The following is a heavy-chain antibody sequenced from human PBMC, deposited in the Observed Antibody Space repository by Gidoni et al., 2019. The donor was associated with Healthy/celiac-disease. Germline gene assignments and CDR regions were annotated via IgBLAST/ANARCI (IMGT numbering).Heavy chain of an antibody. V-gene: IGHV1-18*01. D-gene: IGHD3-22*01. J-gene: IGHJ4*02. CDR2: ISAYNGNT. CDR1: GYTFTSYG. Sequence: QVQLVQSGAEVKKPGASVKVSCKASGYTFTSYGISWVRQAPGQGLAWMGWISAYNGNTNYAQKLQGRVTMTTDTSTSTAYMELRSLRSDDTAVYYCAILFELEDYYDSSGPRPYDIDYWGQGTLVTVSS. CDR3: AILFELEDYYDSSGPRPYDIDY.